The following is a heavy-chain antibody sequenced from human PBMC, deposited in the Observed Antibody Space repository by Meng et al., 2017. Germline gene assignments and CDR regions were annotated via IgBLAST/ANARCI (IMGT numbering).Heavy chain of an antibody. J-gene: IGHJ3*02. D-gene: IGHD3-22*01. CDR2: IIPIFGTA. CDR3: ARVGYYYDSSGPLDI. CDR1: GGTFSSYA. Sequence: SVKVSCKASGGTFSSYAISWVRQAPGQGLEWMGGIIPIFGTANYAQKFQGRVMITTDESTSTAYMELSSLRSEDTAVYYCARVGYYYDSSGPLDIWGQGTMVTVSS. V-gene: IGHV1-69*05.